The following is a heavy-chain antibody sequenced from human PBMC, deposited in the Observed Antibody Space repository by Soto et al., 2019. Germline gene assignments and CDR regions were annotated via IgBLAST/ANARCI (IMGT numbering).Heavy chain of an antibody. Sequence: VVFLRLSCTVSGFPCCSYAMSLIRPAPGKGLEWVSAISGSGGSTYYADSVKGRFTISRDNSKNTLYLQMNSLRAEDTAVYYCAKDPTGDSSGYKNWFDPWGQGTLVTVSP. J-gene: IGHJ5*02. V-gene: IGHV3-23*01. CDR2: ISGSGGST. CDR1: GFPCCSYA. CDR3: AKDPTGDSSGYKNWFDP. D-gene: IGHD3-22*01.